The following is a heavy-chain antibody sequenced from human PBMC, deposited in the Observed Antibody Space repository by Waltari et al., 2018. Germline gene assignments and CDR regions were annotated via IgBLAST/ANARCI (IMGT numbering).Heavy chain of an antibody. CDR3: ARGTTVYYYYYGMDV. J-gene: IGHJ6*02. CDR1: GGTFRSSA. V-gene: IGHV1-69*01. D-gene: IGHD1-7*01. CDR2: IIPIFGTA. Sequence: QVQLVQSGAEVQKPGSSVKVSCKASGGTFRSSAISWVRQAPGQGLDWMGGIIPIFGTANYAQKFQGRVTITADESTSTAYMELSSLRSEDTAVYYCARGTTVYYYYYGMDVWGQGTTVTVSS.